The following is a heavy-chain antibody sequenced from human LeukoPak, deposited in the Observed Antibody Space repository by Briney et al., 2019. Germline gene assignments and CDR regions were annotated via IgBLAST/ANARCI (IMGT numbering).Heavy chain of an antibody. Sequence: SGTLSLTCAVSGGSVSSGSYYWSWIRQPPGKGLEWIGYIYYSGSTNYNPSLKSRVTISVDTSKNQFSLKLSSVTAADTAVYYCARGARGGNSDYWGQGTLVTVSS. CDR1: GGSVSSGSYY. J-gene: IGHJ4*02. CDR2: IYYSGST. D-gene: IGHD2-15*01. V-gene: IGHV4-61*01. CDR3: ARGARGGNSDY.